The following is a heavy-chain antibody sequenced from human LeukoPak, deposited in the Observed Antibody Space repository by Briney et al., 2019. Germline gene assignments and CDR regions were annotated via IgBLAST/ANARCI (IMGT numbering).Heavy chain of an antibody. CDR1: GFPFSSSA. J-gene: IGHJ4*02. CDR2: ISWNSGSI. D-gene: IGHD1-26*01. Sequence: LAGGSLRLSCAASGFPFSSSAMSWVRQAPGKGLEWVSGISWNSGSIGYADSVKGRFTISRDNAKNSLFLQMNSLRAEDTALYYCAKDTGSGNYIYCFDYWGQGTLVTVSS. V-gene: IGHV3-9*01. CDR3: AKDTGSGNYIYCFDY.